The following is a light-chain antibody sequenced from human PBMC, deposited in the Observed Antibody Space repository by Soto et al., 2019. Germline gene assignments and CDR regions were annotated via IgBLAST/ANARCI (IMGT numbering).Light chain of an antibody. Sequence: QSVMTQPPSVSAAPGQKVTISCSGTSSNIGGNSVSWYQQLPGPAPKRLIYDDDNRPSGIPDRFWGSKSGTSATLGIPGLPAGDASDYYCGSCESSRRADVFGTGTKPTVL. V-gene: IGLV1-51*01. CDR1: SSNIGGNS. CDR2: DDD. CDR3: GSCESSRRADV. J-gene: IGLJ1*01.